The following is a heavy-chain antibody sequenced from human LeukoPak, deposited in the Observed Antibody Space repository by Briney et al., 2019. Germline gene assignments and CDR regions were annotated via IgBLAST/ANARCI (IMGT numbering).Heavy chain of an antibody. CDR3: ARDRQWLVSYWFDP. D-gene: IGHD6-19*01. CDR2: IWYDGSNK. Sequence: PGGSLRLSCAASGFTFSSYGMHWVRQPPGKGLEWVAGIWYDGSNKYYADSVKGRFTISRDNSKYTLYLQMNSLRAEDTAVYYCARDRQWLVSYWFDPWGQGTLVTVSS. V-gene: IGHV3-33*01. CDR1: GFTFSSYG. J-gene: IGHJ5*02.